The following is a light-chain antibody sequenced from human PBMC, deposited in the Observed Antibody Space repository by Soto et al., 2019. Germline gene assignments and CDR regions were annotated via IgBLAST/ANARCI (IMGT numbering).Light chain of an antibody. CDR2: ATS. CDR3: QKYNSAPLT. CDR1: PGIAPV. Sequence: DAQMTQSPSSLSAFVGDRVTITCRASPGIAPVLACLQKKPGKVPKILIYATSTLLSWVTSRFSGSRSGTDFPLTVTSLEPEDFGTYYCQKYNSAPLTFGGGTKVEIK. V-gene: IGKV1-27*01. J-gene: IGKJ4*02.